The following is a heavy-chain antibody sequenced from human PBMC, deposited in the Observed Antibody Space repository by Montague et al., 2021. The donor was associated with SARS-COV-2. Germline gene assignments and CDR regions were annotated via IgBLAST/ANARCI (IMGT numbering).Heavy chain of an antibody. CDR2: TYFRSKWYN. CDR3: GRVFAPAGTFDF. J-gene: IGHJ4*02. Sequence: CAISGDSVFTNNTTWNWVRQSPSGDLEWLGRTYFRSKWYNDYAVSVKSRITINPDTSKDQFSLQLKSVTPKDTAIYFSGRVFAPAGTFDFWGQGTLVTVSS. V-gene: IGHV6-1*01. CDR1: GDSVFTNNTT. D-gene: IGHD6-13*01.